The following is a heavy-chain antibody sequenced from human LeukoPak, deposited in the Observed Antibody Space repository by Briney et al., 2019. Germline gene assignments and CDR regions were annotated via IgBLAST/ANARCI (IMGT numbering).Heavy chain of an antibody. J-gene: IGHJ4*02. D-gene: IGHD1-26*01. CDR3: AKDLWELLSFFDY. CDR1: GFTFSSYG. CDR2: ISGSGGNT. V-gene: IGHV3-23*01. Sequence: PGGSLRLSCAASGFTFSSYGMSWVRQAPGKGLEWVSAISGSGGNTYYADSVKGRFTISRDTSKNTLYLQMNSLRAEDTAVYYCAKDLWELLSFFDYWGQGTLVTVSS.